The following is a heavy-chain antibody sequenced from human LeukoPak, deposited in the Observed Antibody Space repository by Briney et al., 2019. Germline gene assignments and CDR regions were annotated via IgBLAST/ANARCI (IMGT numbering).Heavy chain of an antibody. D-gene: IGHD3-22*01. CDR3: AREVVITVTNWFDP. CDR1: GGSISSYY. V-gene: IGHV4-59*01. Sequence: SETLSLTCTVSGGSISSYYWSWIRQPPGKGLEWIGYIYYSGSTNYNPSLKSRVTISVDTSKNQFSLKLSSVTAADTAVYYCAREVVITVTNWFDPWGQGTLSPSPQ. J-gene: IGHJ5*02. CDR2: IYYSGST.